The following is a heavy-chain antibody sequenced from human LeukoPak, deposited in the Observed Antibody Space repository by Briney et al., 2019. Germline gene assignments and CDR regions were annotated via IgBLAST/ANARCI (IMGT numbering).Heavy chain of an antibody. Sequence: ASVKVSCKASGYTFTSYYMHWVRQAPGRGLEWMGIINPSGGSTSYAQKFQGRVTMTRDTSTSTVYMELSSLRSEDTAVYYCARGPAAYDGSVYRMRDWGQGTLVTVSS. CDR3: ARGPAAYDGSVYRMRD. CDR1: GYTFTSYY. CDR2: INPSGGST. V-gene: IGHV1-46*01. D-gene: IGHD3-22*01. J-gene: IGHJ4*02.